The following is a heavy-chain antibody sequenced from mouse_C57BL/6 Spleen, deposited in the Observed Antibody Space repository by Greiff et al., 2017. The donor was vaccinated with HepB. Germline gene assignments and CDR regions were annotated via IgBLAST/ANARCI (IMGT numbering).Heavy chain of an antibody. D-gene: IGHD3-1*01. J-gene: IGHJ1*03. CDR2: IYPSDSET. V-gene: IGHV1-61*01. CDR3: ARSYTGRYFDV. CDR1: GYTFTSYW. Sequence: QVQLQQSGAELVRPGSSVKLSCKASGYTFTSYWMDWVKQRPGQGLEWIGNIYPSDSETHYNQKFKDKATLTVDKSSSTAYMQLSSLTSEDSAVYYCARSYTGRYFDVWGTGTTVTVSS.